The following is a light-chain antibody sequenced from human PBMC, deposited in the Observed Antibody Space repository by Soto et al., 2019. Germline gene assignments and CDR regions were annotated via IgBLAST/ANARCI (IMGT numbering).Light chain of an antibody. V-gene: IGKV2-28*01. CDR1: LSLLHPSGNNY. CDR2: LGS. CDR3: MQALQTPPT. Sequence: DVVMTQSPLSLPVTPGEPASISCRSSLSLLHPSGNNYLEWYLQKPGQSPQLLISLGSSRASGVPDRFSGSGSGTDFTLQISRVEAEDVGVYYCMQALQTPPTFGQGTKVDI. J-gene: IGKJ1*01.